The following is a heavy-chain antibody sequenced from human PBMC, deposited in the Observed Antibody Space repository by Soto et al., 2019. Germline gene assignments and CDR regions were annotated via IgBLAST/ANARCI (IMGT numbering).Heavy chain of an antibody. CDR3: ARVNSGYDWYYFDY. D-gene: IGHD5-12*01. CDR1: GGSISSGGYS. V-gene: IGHV4-30-2*01. J-gene: IGHJ4*02. CDR2: IYHSGST. Sequence: SETLSLTCAVSGGSISSGGYSWSWIRQPPGKGLEWIGYIYHSGSTYYNPSLKSRVTISVDRSKNQFSLKLSSVTAADTAVYYCARVNSGYDWYYFDYWGQGTLVTVSS.